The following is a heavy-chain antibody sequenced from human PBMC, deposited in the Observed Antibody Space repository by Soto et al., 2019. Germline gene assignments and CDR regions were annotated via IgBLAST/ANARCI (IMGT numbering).Heavy chain of an antibody. D-gene: IGHD2-2*01. J-gene: IGHJ5*02. CDR1: GFTFSSYW. CDR2: INSDGSST. V-gene: IGHV3-74*01. CDR3: ARDADYCISTSCYVAKTWFDP. Sequence: EVQLVESGGGLVQPGGSLRLSCAASGFTFSSYWMHWVRQAPGKGLVWVSRINSDGSSTSYADSVKGRFTISRDNAKNLLYLQMNSLRVEDTAVYYCARDADYCISTSCYVAKTWFDPWGQGTLVTVSS.